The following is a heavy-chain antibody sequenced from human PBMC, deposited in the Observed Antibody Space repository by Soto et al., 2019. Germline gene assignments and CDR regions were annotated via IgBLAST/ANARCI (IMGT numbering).Heavy chain of an antibody. CDR2: IVVGSGNT. V-gene: IGHV1-58*02. J-gene: IGHJ6*03. CDR3: AGTYDYIWGGYYYMDV. D-gene: IGHD3-16*01. CDR1: GFTFTSSA. Sequence: RASVKVSCKASGFTFTSSAMQRVRQARGQRLEWIGWIVVGSGNTNYAQKFQERVTITRDMSTSTAYMELSSLRSEDTAVYYCAGTYDYIWGGYYYMDVWGKGTTVTVSS.